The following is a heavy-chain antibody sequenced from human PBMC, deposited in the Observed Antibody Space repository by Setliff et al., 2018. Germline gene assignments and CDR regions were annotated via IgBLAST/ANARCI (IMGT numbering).Heavy chain of an antibody. D-gene: IGHD1-1*01. Sequence: SVKVSCKASGYSFSDSAVSWVRQAPGQGLEWVGGITPIFETAHYAQKFQDRVTITADKSTSTVYMELNSLISEDTAVYFCARDSVTLGQLERRGGFRYYDMDVWGRGTTVTVSS. CDR3: ARDSVTLGQLERRGGFRYYDMDV. V-gene: IGHV1-69*06. CDR2: ITPIFETA. J-gene: IGHJ6*02. CDR1: GYSFSDSA.